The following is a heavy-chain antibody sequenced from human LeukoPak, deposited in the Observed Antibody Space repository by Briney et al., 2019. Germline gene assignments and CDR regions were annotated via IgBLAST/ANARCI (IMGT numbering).Heavy chain of an antibody. CDR2: IYHSGST. CDR3: VRVWGSYRYYYYYMDV. Sequence: RTSETLSLTCTVSGYSISSGYYWGWIRQPPGKGLEWIGSIYHSGSTYYNPSLKSRVTISVDTSKNQFSLKLSSVTAADTAVYYCVRVWGSYRYYYYYMDVWGKGTTVTVSS. D-gene: IGHD3-16*02. CDR1: GYSISSGYY. J-gene: IGHJ6*03. V-gene: IGHV4-38-2*02.